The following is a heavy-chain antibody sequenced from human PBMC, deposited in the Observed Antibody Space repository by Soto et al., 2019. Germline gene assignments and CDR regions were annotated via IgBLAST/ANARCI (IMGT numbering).Heavy chain of an antibody. CDR1: GYTFSNYA. D-gene: IGHD6-13*01. V-gene: IGHV1-3*01. CDR3: ARVGAAAGPYYFDS. J-gene: IGHJ4*02. Sequence: RASVKVSCKASGYTFSNYAMHWVRQAPGQRLEWMGWINAGNGNTKYSQKFQVRVTITRDTSASTAYMELSSLRSEDTAVYYCARVGAAAGPYYFDSWGQGPLVTVPP. CDR2: INAGNGNT.